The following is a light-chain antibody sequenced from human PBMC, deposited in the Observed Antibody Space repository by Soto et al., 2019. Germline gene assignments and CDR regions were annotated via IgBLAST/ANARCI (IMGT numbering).Light chain of an antibody. CDR3: QQYESPPRYT. V-gene: IGKV4-1*01. Sequence: DIVMTQSPEYLAVSLGERATINCKSSQNVLYSSNNKNLIAWYQQKPGQPPKLLIYWASTRESGVPDRFSGSGSGIDFTLTLSSLQAEDGAVYYCQQYESPPRYTFGQGTRLAIK. CDR2: WAS. J-gene: IGKJ2*01. CDR1: QNVLYSSNNKNL.